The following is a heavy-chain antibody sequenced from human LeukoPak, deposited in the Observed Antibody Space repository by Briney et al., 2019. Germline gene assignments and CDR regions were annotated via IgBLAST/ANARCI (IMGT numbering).Heavy chain of an antibody. CDR3: AREDIVATRSHGGDYYYYYMDV. V-gene: IGHV3-48*03. J-gene: IGHJ6*03. CDR1: GFTFSSYE. Sequence: GGSLRLSCAASGFTFSSYEMNWVRQAPGKGLEWVSHISSSGSTIYYADSVEGRFTISRDNAKNSLYLQMNSLRAEDTAVYYCAREDIVATRSHGGDYYYYYMDVWGKGTTVTVSS. D-gene: IGHD5-12*01. CDR2: ISSSGSTI.